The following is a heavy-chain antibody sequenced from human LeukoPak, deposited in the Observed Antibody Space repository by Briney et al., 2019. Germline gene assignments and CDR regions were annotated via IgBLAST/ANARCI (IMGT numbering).Heavy chain of an antibody. CDR2: ISWNSGSM. CDR1: GFTFDDYV. CDR3: ARDVAATRFNWFDT. J-gene: IGHJ5*02. V-gene: IGHV3-9*01. D-gene: IGHD2-15*01. Sequence: GRSLRLSCTASGFTFDDYVMHWVRHAPGKGPEWVSGISWNSGSMDYADSVKGRFTISRDNAKNSLYLQMNSLRPEDTAFYYCARDVAATRFNWFDTWGQGTLVTVSS.